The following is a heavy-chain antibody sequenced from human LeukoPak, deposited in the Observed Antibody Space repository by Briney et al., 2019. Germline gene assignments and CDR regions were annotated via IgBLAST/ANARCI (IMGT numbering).Heavy chain of an antibody. CDR3: ANELGYSSGWYNY. V-gene: IGHV3-7*01. D-gene: IGHD6-19*01. Sequence: GGSLRLSCAASGFTFSSYWMSWVRQAPGKGLEWVANIKQDGSEKYYVDSVKGRFTTSRDNAKNSLYLQMNSLRAEDTAVYYCANELGYSSGWYNYWGQGTLVTVSS. CDR2: IKQDGSEK. J-gene: IGHJ4*02. CDR1: GFTFSSYW.